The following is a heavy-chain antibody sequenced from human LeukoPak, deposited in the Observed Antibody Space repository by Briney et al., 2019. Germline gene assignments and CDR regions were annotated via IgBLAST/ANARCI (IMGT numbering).Heavy chain of an antibody. CDR3: ARGRYEISAAMDV. CDR1: GFTVSSNY. CDR2: IYSGGTT. V-gene: IGHV3-53*01. Sequence: GGSLRLSCAASGFTVSSNYMSWVRQAPGKGLEWVSVIYSGGTTNYADSVRGRFTISRDNSKNTLYLQMHSLRDEDTAVYYCARGRYEISAAMDVWGRGTTVTVSS. J-gene: IGHJ6*02. D-gene: IGHD5-12*01.